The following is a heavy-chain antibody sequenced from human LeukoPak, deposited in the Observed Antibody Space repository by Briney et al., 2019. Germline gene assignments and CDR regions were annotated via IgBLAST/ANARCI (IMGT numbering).Heavy chain of an antibody. CDR2: ISAYNGNT. J-gene: IGHJ4*02. D-gene: IGHD5-18*01. V-gene: IGHV1-18*01. Sequence: ASVEVSCKASGYTFTSYGISWVRQAPGQGLEWMGWISAYNGNTNYAQKLQGRVTMTTDTSTSTAYMELRSLRSDDTAVYYCARDKVTDTRYSYGVFDYWGQGTLVTVSS. CDR3: ARDKVTDTRYSYGVFDY. CDR1: GYTFTSYG.